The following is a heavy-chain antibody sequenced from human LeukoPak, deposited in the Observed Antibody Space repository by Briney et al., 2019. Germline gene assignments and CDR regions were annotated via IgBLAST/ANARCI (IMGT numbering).Heavy chain of an antibody. J-gene: IGHJ4*02. D-gene: IGHD4-17*01. Sequence: ASVKVSCKVSGYTLTQLSMHWVRQAPGKGLERMGGFDPEDGETIYAQKFQGRVTMTEDTSTDTAYMELSSLRSEDTAVYYCATDSGGYGDYGSFDYWGQGTLVTVSS. CDR3: ATDSGGYGDYGSFDY. CDR2: FDPEDGET. V-gene: IGHV1-24*01. CDR1: GYTLTQLS.